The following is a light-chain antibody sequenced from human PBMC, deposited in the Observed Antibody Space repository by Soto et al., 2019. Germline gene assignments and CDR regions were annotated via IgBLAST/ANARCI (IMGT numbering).Light chain of an antibody. Sequence: QSVLTQPPSVSGAPGQRVTISCTGSSSNIGAGSGVHWYRQLPGTAPKLLIYDNNNRPSGVPERFSVSKSGTSASLAITGLQAEDEADYYCQSYDTSRSAPYVFGPGTKVTVL. CDR2: DNN. V-gene: IGLV1-40*01. CDR1: SSNIGAGSG. J-gene: IGLJ1*01. CDR3: QSYDTSRSAPYV.